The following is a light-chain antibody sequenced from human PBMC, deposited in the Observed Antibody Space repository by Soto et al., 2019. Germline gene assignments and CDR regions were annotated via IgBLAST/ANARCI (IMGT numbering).Light chain of an antibody. CDR1: SSDVGNYKF. Sequence: QSALTQPASVSGSPGQSITISCTGTSSDVGNYKFVSWYQHHPGKAPKLMIYEGSKWPSGVSNRFSGSKSGNTASLTISGLQAEDEADYYCCSYAGRSTPYVFGTGTKLTVL. CDR2: EGS. CDR3: CSYAGRSTPYV. J-gene: IGLJ1*01. V-gene: IGLV2-23*01.